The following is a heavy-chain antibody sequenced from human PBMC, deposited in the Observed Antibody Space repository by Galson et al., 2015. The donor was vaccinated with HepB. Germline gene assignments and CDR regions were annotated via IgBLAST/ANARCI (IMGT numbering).Heavy chain of an antibody. J-gene: IGHJ4*02. CDR3: AREPRPPYVSSATGGY. D-gene: IGHD6-13*01. CDR1: GFTFTTHG. CDR2: ISHDGRNK. V-gene: IGHV3-30*03. Sequence: SLRLSCAASGFTFTTHGVHWVRQAPGKGLEWVALISHDGRNKFYVDSVKGRFTISRDDSKNTVYLQMNRLSVGDAAVYYCAREPRPPYVSSATGGYWGQGTLVTVSS.